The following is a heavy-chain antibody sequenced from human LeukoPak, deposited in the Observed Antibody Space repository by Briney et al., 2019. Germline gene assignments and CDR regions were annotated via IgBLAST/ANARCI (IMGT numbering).Heavy chain of an antibody. CDR2: IYYSGST. J-gene: IGHJ4*02. CDR3: AGDYGDYYFDY. Sequence: SETLSLTFTVSGGSINSTSNYWGWIRQPPGKGLEWIGSIYYSGSTSYNPSLKSRVTISVDTSKNQFSLKLSSVTAADTAVYFCAGDYGDYYFDYWGQGTLVTVSS. V-gene: IGHV4-39*07. D-gene: IGHD4-17*01. CDR1: GGSINSTSNY.